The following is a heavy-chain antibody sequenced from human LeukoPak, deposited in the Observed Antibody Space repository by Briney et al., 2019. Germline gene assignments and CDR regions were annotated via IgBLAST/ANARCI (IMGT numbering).Heavy chain of an antibody. J-gene: IGHJ4*02. CDR1: GFTFSSYS. Sequence: PGGSLRLSCAASGFTFSSYSMNWVRQAPGKGLEWVSYISSSSSTIYYADSVKGRFTISRDNARSSPYLQMNSLRDEDTAVYYCARDKGDSGSYYVDYWGQGTLVTVSS. V-gene: IGHV3-48*02. CDR3: ARDKGDSGSYYVDY. D-gene: IGHD1-26*01. CDR2: ISSSSSTI.